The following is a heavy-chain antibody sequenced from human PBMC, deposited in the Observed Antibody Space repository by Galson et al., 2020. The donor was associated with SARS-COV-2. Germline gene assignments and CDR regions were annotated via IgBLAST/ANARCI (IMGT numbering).Heavy chain of an antibody. V-gene: IGHV3-30*04. D-gene: IGHD3-3*01. CDR3: ARDSPRFLEWFEFDY. CDR2: ISYDGSNK. J-gene: IGHJ4*02. Sequence: GESLKISCAASGFTFSSYAMHWVRQAPGKGLEWVAVISYDGSNKYYADSVKGRFTISRDNSKNTLYLQMNSLRAEDTAVYYCARDSPRFLEWFEFDYCGQGTLVTVSS. CDR1: GFTFSSYA.